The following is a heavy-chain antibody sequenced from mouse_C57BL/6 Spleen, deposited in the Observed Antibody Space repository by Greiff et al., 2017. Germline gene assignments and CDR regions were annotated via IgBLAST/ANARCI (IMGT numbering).Heavy chain of an antibody. Sequence: QVQLQQPGAELVMPGASVKLSCKASGYTFTSYWMHWVKQRPGQGLEWIGEIDPSDSYTNYNQKFKGKSTLTVDKSSSTAYMQLSSLTSEDSAVYYCAWDYPYWGQGTLVTVSA. V-gene: IGHV1-69*01. J-gene: IGHJ3*01. CDR3: AWDYPY. CDR2: IDPSDSYT. D-gene: IGHD2-4*01. CDR1: GYTFTSYW.